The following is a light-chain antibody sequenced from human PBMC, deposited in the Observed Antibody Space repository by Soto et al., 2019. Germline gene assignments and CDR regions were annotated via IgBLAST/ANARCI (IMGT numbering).Light chain of an antibody. V-gene: IGKV3-20*01. CDR3: QQYIRSPLT. Sequence: EIVLTQSPGTLSLSPGERATLSCRASQSVSNNYLAWYQQKPGQAPRLLIYGASSRATGIPDRFSGNGSGTDFSLTISRLEPEDFAVYYCQQYIRSPLTFGGGTKVEIK. J-gene: IGKJ4*01. CDR1: QSVSNNY. CDR2: GAS.